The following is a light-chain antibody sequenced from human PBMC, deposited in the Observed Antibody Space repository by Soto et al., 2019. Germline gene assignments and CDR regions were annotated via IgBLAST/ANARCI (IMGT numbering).Light chain of an antibody. J-gene: IGKJ4*01. V-gene: IGKV3-20*01. Sequence: EIVLTQSPGTLSLSPGERATLSCRASQSVSSSYLAWYQQKPGQAPRLLIYGTSSRATGIPDRFSGSGSETDFTLTISRLEPEDFAIFYCHQYVTSPLTFGGGTKVDNK. CDR3: HQYVTSPLT. CDR2: GTS. CDR1: QSVSSSY.